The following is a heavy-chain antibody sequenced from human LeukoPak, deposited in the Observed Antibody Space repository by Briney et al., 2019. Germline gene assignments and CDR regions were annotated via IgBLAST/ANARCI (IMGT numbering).Heavy chain of an antibody. CDR1: GGSFSGYY. Sequence: NPSETLSLTCAVYGGSFSGYYWSWIRQPPGKGLEWIGEINHSGSTNYNPSLKSRVTISVDTSKNQFSLKLSSVTAADTAVYYCAKSNGYGLVDIWGQGTMVTVSS. J-gene: IGHJ3*02. CDR3: AKSNGYGLVDI. CDR2: INHSGST. D-gene: IGHD3-10*01. V-gene: IGHV4-34*01.